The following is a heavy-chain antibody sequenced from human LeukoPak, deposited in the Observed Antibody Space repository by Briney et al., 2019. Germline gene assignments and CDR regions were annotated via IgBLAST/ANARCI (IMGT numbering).Heavy chain of an antibody. D-gene: IGHD3-9*01. J-gene: IGHJ4*02. CDR1: GFDFSDYY. CDR3: ARVVSFDLKDY. CDR2: IKTTGLTT. V-gene: IGHV3-11*04. Sequence: GGSLRLSCAASGFDFSDYYMSWIRQAPGKGLEWISNIKTTGLTTYYADSVKGRFTISRDNAKNSLYLQMNSLRAEDTAVYYCARVVSFDLKDYWGQGTLVTVSS.